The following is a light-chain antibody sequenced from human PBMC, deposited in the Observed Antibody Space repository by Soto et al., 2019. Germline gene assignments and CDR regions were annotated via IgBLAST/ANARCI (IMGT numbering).Light chain of an antibody. V-gene: IGKV3-20*01. CDR2: GAS. CDR1: QSISRY. Sequence: IVLTQSPGTLSLSPGERTTLSCRASQSISRYLAWYQQKPGQGPRPLIYGASSRVTGTPDRFSGSGSGTDFTLTINRLEPEDFALYYCQQYGSSPPTFGQGTKVEIK. CDR3: QQYGSSPPT. J-gene: IGKJ1*01.